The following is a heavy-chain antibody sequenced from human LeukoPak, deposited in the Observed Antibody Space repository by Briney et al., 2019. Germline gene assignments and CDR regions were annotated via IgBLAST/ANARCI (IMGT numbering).Heavy chain of an antibody. D-gene: IGHD1-26*01. Sequence: GGSLRLSCAASGFTFSDYYMSWIRQAPGKGLERVSYISSSGSTIYYADSVKGRFTISRDNAKNSLYLQMNSLRAEDTAVYYCARALVGAGPSQYFQHWGQGTLVTVSS. V-gene: IGHV3-11*01. J-gene: IGHJ1*01. CDR3: ARALVGAGPSQYFQH. CDR2: ISSSGSTI. CDR1: GFTFSDYY.